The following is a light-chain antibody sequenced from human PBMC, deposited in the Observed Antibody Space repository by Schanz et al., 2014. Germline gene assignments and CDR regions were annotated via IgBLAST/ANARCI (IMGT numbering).Light chain of an antibody. J-gene: IGKJ1*01. CDR3: QQYNNWPLPPGT. Sequence: EIVMTQSPGTLSVSPGEGATLSCKGSQSVSNKLAWYQQKPGQAPRLLIYAASTRATGIPARFSGSGSGTEFTLTISSLQSEDFAVYYCQQYNNWPLPPGTFGQGTKVEIK. V-gene: IGKV3-15*01. CDR2: AAS. CDR1: QSVSNK.